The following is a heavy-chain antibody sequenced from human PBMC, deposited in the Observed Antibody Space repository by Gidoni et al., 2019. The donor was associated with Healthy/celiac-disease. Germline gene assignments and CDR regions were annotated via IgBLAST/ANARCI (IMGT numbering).Heavy chain of an antibody. V-gene: IGHV4-34*01. Sequence: QVQLQQWGAGLLKPSETLSLTCAVYGGSFSGYYWSWIRQPPGKGLEWIGEINHSGSTNYNPSLKSRVTISVDTSKNQFSLKLSSVTAADTAVYYCARAPRSSTSPGAYWGQGTLVTVSS. J-gene: IGHJ4*02. CDR2: INHSGST. CDR3: ARAPRSSTSPGAY. D-gene: IGHD2-2*01. CDR1: GGSFSGYY.